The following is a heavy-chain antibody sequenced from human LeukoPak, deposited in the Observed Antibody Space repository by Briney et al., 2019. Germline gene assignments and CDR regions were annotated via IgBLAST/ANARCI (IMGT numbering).Heavy chain of an antibody. J-gene: IGHJ4*02. CDR2: VYSGGSS. Sequence: GGSLRLSCAASGFTVSNNYMNWVRQAPGKGLEWVSVVYSGGSSYYADSVKGRFTISRDNFKNTLFLQMNSLRVEDTAVYYCARGHYDSATPYFLDCWGQGTLVTVSS. CDR1: GFTVSNNY. CDR3: ARGHYDSATPYFLDC. D-gene: IGHD3-16*01. V-gene: IGHV3-53*01.